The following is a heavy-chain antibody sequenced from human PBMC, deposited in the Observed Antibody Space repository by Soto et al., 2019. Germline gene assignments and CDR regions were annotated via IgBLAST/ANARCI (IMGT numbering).Heavy chain of an antibody. CDR2: IYPSGAA. J-gene: IGHJ6*03. V-gene: IGHV4-30-2*01. D-gene: IGHD3-10*01. CDR1: GDSISSRGYT. CDR3: ARAVFSSILYIDF. Sequence: QLQLQESGSGLVKPLQTLSLTCGISGDSISSRGYTWTWIRQPPGKGLEWIGYIYPSGAAYYNPSLKSRVTISLETSKNRFSLNVKSATAADTAVYYCARAVFSSILYIDFWDQGTTVTVSS.